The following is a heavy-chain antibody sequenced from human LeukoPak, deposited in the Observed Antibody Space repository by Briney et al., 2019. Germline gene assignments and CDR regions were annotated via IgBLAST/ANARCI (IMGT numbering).Heavy chain of an antibody. CDR3: ARVSATVAFDH. D-gene: IGHD4-17*01. J-gene: IGHJ4*02. CDR1: GGSISSHY. Sequence: SETLSLTCTVSGGSISSHYWSWIRQPPGKGLEWIGYIYYSGSTNYNPSLKSRVTISVDTSKNQFSLKLSSVTAADTAVYYCARVSATVAFDHWGQGTLVTVSS. CDR2: IYYSGST. V-gene: IGHV4-59*11.